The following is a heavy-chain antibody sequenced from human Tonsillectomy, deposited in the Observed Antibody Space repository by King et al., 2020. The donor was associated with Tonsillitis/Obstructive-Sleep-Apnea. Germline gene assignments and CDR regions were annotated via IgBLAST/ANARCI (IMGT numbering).Heavy chain of an antibody. CDR3: ARGPYSDFWSGYHQY. CDR1: GYSISSGYY. D-gene: IGHD3-3*01. Sequence: QLQESGPGLVKPSETLSLTCTVSGYSISSGYYWGWIRQPPGKGLEWIGSIYHSGSTYYNPSLKSRVTISVDTSKNQFSLKLSSVTAAVTAVYYCARGPYSDFWSGYHQYWGQGILVTVSS. J-gene: IGHJ4*02. V-gene: IGHV4-38-2*02. CDR2: IYHSGST.